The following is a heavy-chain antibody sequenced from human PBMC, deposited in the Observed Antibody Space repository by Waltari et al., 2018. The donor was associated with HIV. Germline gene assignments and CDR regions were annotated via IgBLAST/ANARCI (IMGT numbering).Heavy chain of an antibody. V-gene: IGHV1-8*01. CDR2: INPNSGKK. D-gene: IGHD2-2*02. CDR1: GYLFTSYA. CDR3: ARTRYCSSTGCYKRGNWFDP. Sequence: QVQLVQSGAEVKKPGASVTVSCKASGYLFTSYAINWVRQATGKGLEWMGWINPNSGKKGYAQKFQGRVTMTRNTSISTAYMELSSLRSEDTAVYYCARTRYCSSTGCYKRGNWFDPWGQGTLVTVSS. J-gene: IGHJ5*02.